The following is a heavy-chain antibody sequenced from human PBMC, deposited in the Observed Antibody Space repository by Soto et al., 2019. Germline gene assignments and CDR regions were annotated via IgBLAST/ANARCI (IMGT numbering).Heavy chain of an antibody. CDR3: ARDLTKGYSYAYDY. Sequence: QVQLVESGGGLVKPGGSLRLSCAACGFTFSDYYMTWIRQAPGKGLEWVSYISSSSSYTNYADSVKGRFTISRDNAKNSLYLQMHSLRAEDTAVYYCARDLTKGYSYAYDYWGQGTLVTVSS. J-gene: IGHJ4*02. V-gene: IGHV3-11*05. CDR1: GFTFSDYY. CDR2: ISSSSSYT. D-gene: IGHD5-18*01.